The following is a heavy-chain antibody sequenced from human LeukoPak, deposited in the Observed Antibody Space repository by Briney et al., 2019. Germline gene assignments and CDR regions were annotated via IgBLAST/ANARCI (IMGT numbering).Heavy chain of an antibody. CDR1: GGTFSNYA. V-gene: IGHV1-69*04. J-gene: IGHJ4*02. D-gene: IGHD6-13*01. CDR3: ARDAYYSSSWYCFDY. Sequence: ASVKVSCKASGGTFSNYAFSWVRQAPGQGLEWMGRIIPILGIANYAQKFQGRVTITADKSTSTAYMELSSLRSEDTAVYYCARDAYYSSSWYCFDYWGQGTLVTVSS. CDR2: IIPILGIA.